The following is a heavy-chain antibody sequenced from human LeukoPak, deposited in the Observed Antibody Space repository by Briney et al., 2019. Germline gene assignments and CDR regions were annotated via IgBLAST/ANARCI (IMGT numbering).Heavy chain of an antibody. J-gene: IGHJ4*02. CDR1: GFSFDDYD. D-gene: IGHD3-9*01. CDR3: AKNILTGFRYFDY. Sequence: GGSLRLSCAASGFSFDDYDMSWVRQAPGKGLEWVSGISSSGGNTYYADSVKGRFTISRDNSKNTLYLQMNSLRPEDTAVYYCAKNILTGFRYFDYWGQGTLVTVSS. CDR2: ISSSGGNT. V-gene: IGHV3-23*01.